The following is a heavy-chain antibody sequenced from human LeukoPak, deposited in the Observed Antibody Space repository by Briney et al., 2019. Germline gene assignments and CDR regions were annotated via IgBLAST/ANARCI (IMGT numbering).Heavy chain of an antibody. CDR3: AKEGSHDYVWGSYRHDY. Sequence: GGSLRLSCAASGFTFSSYAMSWIRQAPGKGLEWVSAISGSGGSTYYADSVKGRFTISRDNSKNTLYLQMNSLRAEDTAVYYCAKEGSHDYVWGSYRHDYWGQGTLVTVSS. D-gene: IGHD3-16*02. V-gene: IGHV3-23*01. CDR1: GFTFSSYA. J-gene: IGHJ4*02. CDR2: ISGSGGST.